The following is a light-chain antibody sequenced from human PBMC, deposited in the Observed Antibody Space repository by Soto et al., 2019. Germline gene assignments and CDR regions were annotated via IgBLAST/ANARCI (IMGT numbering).Light chain of an antibody. CDR3: QQYFTYSQM. V-gene: IGKV3-15*01. J-gene: IGKJ1*01. Sequence: EIVMTQSPATLSVSPGERATLSCRASQSVSSNLAWYQQKPGQTPKLLIYVASTRATGIPARFSGSGSGTEFTLTISSLQSEDFATYYCQQYFTYSQMFGQGTKVEIK. CDR1: QSVSSN. CDR2: VAS.